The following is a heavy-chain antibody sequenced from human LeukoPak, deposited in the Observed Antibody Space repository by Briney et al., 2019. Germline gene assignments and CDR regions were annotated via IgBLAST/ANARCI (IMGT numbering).Heavy chain of an antibody. V-gene: IGHV4-59*01. J-gene: IGHJ4*02. CDR2: IYYSGST. Sequence: GSLRLSCAASGFTFSSYSMNWVRQAPGKGLEWIGYIYYSGSTNYNPSLKSRVTISVDTSKNQFSLKLSSVTAADTAVYYCARGIVGAPNAYFFDYWGQGTLVTVSS. CDR3: ARGIVGAPNAYFFDY. D-gene: IGHD1-26*01. CDR1: GFTFSSYS.